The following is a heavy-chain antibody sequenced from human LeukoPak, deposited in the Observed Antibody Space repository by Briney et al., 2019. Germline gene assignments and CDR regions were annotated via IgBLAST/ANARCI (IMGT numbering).Heavy chain of an antibody. CDR2: IYSDGRT. J-gene: IGHJ4*02. CDR1: GFTVSGNY. V-gene: IGHV3-53*01. Sequence: GRSLRLSCAASGFTVSGNYMNWVRQAPGKGLEWVSLIYSDGRTYYADSVKGRFTISRDNSKNTLYLQMNSLRVEDTAVYYCAGGYNYGSQCDYWGQGTLVTVSS. CDR3: AGGYNYGSQCDY. D-gene: IGHD5-18*01.